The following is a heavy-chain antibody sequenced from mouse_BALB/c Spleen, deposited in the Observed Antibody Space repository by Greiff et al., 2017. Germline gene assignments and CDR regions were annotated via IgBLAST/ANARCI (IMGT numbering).Heavy chain of an antibody. CDR1: GFTFSSFG. D-gene: IGHD2-10*01. CDR2: ISSGSSTI. J-gene: IGHJ4*01. Sequence: EVQRVESGGGLVQPGGSRKLSCAASGFTFSSFGMHWVRQAPEKGLEWVAYISSGSSTIYYADTVKGRFTISRDNPKNTLFLQMTSLRSEDTAMYYCARKRAYYGNYDAMDYWGQGTSVTVSS. V-gene: IGHV5-17*02. CDR3: ARKRAYYGNYDAMDY.